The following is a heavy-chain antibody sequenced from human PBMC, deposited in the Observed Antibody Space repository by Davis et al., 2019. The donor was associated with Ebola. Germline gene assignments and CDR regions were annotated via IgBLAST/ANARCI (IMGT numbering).Heavy chain of an antibody. D-gene: IGHD6-19*01. CDR2: IYYSGST. Sequence: PSETLSLTCTVSGGSISSRSYYWAWIRQPPGKGLEWIGYIYYSGSTYYNPSLKSRVTISVDTSKNQFSLKLSSVTAADTAVYYCARLFYSSGWQPFDYWGQGTLVTVSS. CDR3: ARLFYSSGWQPFDY. CDR1: GGSISSRSYY. V-gene: IGHV4-39*01. J-gene: IGHJ4*02.